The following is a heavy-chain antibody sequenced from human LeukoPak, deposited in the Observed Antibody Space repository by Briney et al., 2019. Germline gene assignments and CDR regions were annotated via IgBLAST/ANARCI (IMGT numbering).Heavy chain of an antibody. V-gene: IGHV1-46*01. Sequence: ASVKVSCKTSGYTFTTYYIHWVRQAPGQGLEWLGIINPSGGTTTYAQKFQGRVTMTRDTSTSTVYMELNTLRSEGTAVYYCARGSNYYYDVTADYPRYWGQGTLVTVSS. D-gene: IGHD3-22*01. CDR3: ARGSNYYYDVTADYPRY. CDR2: INPSGGTT. J-gene: IGHJ4*02. CDR1: GYTFTTYY.